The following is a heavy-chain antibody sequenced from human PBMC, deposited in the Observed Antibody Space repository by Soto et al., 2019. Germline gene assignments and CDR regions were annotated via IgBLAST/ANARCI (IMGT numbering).Heavy chain of an antibody. Sequence: PSETLSLTCTVSGGSISSSSYYWGWIRQPPGKGLEWIGSIYYSGSTYYNPSLKSRVTKSVDTSKKQFSLKLSSVTAADTAVYYCARHHYCSGGSCYYGNWFDPWGQGTLATVSS. V-gene: IGHV4-39*01. CDR1: GGSISSSSYY. CDR2: IYYSGST. CDR3: ARHHYCSGGSCYYGNWFDP. D-gene: IGHD2-15*01. J-gene: IGHJ5*02.